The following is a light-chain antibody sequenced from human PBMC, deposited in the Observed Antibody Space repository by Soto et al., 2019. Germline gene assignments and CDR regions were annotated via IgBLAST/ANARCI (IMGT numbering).Light chain of an antibody. CDR3: QQLNSLIT. CDR2: AAS. Sequence: IHVTQSPSVLSASVLYRVAITGRASQGISSYLACYQQKPGKAPKLLIYAASTLQSGVPSRFSGSGSGTEFTLTISSLQPEDFATYYCQQLNSLITFGQGTHWRL. V-gene: IGKV1-9*01. CDR1: QGISSY. J-gene: IGKJ5*01.